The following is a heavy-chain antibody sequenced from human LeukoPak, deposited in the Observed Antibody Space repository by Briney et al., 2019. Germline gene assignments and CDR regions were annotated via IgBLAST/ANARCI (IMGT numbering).Heavy chain of an antibody. V-gene: IGHV4-31*03. D-gene: IGHD1-1*01. Sequence: PSQTLSLTCTVSGGSISSGGYYWSWIRQHPGKGLEWIGYIYYSGSTYYDPSLKSRVTISVDTSKNQFSPKLSSVTAADTAVYYCARESMGGLTTPDANWGQGTLVTVSS. CDR2: IYYSGST. CDR1: GGSISSGGYY. J-gene: IGHJ4*02. CDR3: ARESMGGLTTPDAN.